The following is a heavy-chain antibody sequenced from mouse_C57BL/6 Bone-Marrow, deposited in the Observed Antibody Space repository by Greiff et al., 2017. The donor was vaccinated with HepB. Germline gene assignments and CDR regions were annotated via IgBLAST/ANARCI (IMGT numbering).Heavy chain of an antibody. J-gene: IGHJ1*03. CDR1: GYTFTSYW. CDR2: IHPNSGST. CDR3: ARFNYYGSRRYFDV. V-gene: IGHV1-64*01. Sequence: QVQLQQSGAELVKPGASVKLSCKASGYTFTSYWMHWVKQRPGQGLEWIGMIHPNSGSTNYNEKFKSKATLTVDKSSSTAYMQLSSLTSEDSAVYDCARFNYYGSRRYFDVWGTGTTVTVSS. D-gene: IGHD1-1*01.